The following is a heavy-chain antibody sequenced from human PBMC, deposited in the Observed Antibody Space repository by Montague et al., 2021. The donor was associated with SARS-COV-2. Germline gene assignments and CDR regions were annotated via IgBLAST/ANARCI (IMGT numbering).Heavy chain of an antibody. CDR3: ARGGGYSYGALDY. D-gene: IGHD5-18*01. CDR1: GGSFSGYY. Sequence: SETLSLTCVVYGGSFSGYYWSWIRQHPGKGLEWIGEINHSGSTNYNPSLKGRVTISVDTSKKQFSLRLNSVTAADTAVYYCARGGGYSYGALDYWGQGTLVTVSS. J-gene: IGHJ4*02. CDR2: INHSGST. V-gene: IGHV4-34*01.